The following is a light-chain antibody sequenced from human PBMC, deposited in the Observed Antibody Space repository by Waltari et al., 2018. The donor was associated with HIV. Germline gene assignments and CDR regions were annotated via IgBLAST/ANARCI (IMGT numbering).Light chain of an antibody. CDR2: SNN. J-gene: IGLJ1*01. Sequence: QSVLTQPPSASGTPGQRVTIYCSGSSSNIGSNTVNWYQQLPATAPKLLSYSNNQRPSGVPVRFSGSKSGTSASLAISGLQSEDEADYYCAAWDDSLNGYVFGTGTKVTVL. CDR1: SSNIGSNT. CDR3: AAWDDSLNGYV. V-gene: IGLV1-44*01.